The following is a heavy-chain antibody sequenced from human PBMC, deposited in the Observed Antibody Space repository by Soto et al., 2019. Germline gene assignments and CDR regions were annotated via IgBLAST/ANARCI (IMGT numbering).Heavy chain of an antibody. J-gene: IGHJ4*02. Sequence: EVQLAESGGGLVHPGGSLRLSCAASGFTLSNYWMSWVRQAPGKGLEWVANIKQDGSEKYYVDSVKGRFTISRDNAKNSLYLQMNSLRGEDTAVYYCARDKRVFDYWGQGTLVTVSS. V-gene: IGHV3-7*03. CDR2: IKQDGSEK. CDR1: GFTLSNYW. CDR3: ARDKRVFDY.